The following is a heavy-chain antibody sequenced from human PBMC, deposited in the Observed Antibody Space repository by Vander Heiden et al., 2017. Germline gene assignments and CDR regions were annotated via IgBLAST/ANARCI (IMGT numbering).Heavy chain of an antibody. CDR3: IRSQVGATRRFDD. CDR1: GFTFSDYY. V-gene: IGHV3-72*01. CDR2: IRNKANSHTT. D-gene: IGHD1-26*01. J-gene: IGHJ4*02. Sequence: EVQLVESGGGLVQPGGSLRLSCAASGFTFSDYYMDWVRQAPGKGLEWVGRIRNKANSHTTEYVASVKGRFTISRDDSKNSLYLQMNSLKIEDTAVYYCIRSQVGATRRFDDWGQGTLVTVSS.